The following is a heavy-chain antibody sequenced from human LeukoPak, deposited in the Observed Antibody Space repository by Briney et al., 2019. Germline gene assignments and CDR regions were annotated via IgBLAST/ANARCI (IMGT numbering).Heavy chain of an antibody. V-gene: IGHV4-30-2*04. J-gene: IGHJ6*04. Sequence: HNRATYYNPSLKSRVTISMDTSKNQISLRLTSVTAADTAVYYCASYYASGVSAYNYYGMDVWGKGTTVTVSS. CDR3: ASYYASGVSAYNYYGMDV. D-gene: IGHD3-10*01. CDR2: HNRAT.